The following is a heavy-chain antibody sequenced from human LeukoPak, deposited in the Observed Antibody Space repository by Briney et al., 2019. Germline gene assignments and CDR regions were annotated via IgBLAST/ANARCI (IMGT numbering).Heavy chain of an antibody. V-gene: IGHV1-69*01. CDR2: IIPIFGTA. J-gene: IGHJ3*02. Sequence: GSSVKVSCKASGGTFSRYVISWVRQAAGQGLEWMGGIIPIFGTANYAQKFQGRVTITADESTSTAYMELSSLRSEDTAVYYCAAGYCSSTSCYRPGAFDIWGQGTMVTVSS. CDR3: AAGYCSSTSCYRPGAFDI. CDR1: GGTFSRYV. D-gene: IGHD2-2*01.